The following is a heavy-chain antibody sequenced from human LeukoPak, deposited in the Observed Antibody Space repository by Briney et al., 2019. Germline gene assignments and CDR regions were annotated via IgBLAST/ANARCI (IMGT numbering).Heavy chain of an antibody. CDR1: GYTFTCYY. CDR3: ARDKGYSSSWYDYGMDV. Sequence: ASVKVSCKASGYTFTCYYMHWVRQAPGQGREWMGWINPNSGGTNYAQKFQGRVTMTRDTSISTAYMELSRLRSDDTAVYYCARDKGYSSSWYDYGMDVWGQGTTVTVSS. CDR2: INPNSGGT. V-gene: IGHV1-2*02. D-gene: IGHD6-13*01. J-gene: IGHJ6*02.